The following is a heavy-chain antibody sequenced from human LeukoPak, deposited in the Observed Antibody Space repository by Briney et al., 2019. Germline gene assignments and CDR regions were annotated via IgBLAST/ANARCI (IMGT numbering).Heavy chain of an antibody. CDR1: GFTFSSYT. Sequence: GGSRRLSCAASGFTFSSYTMNWVPQAPGKGLEWVSSIDSSNYYIYYADSVKGRFTISRDNAKNSLYLQMNSLRAEDTAVYYCARDPTSSWETAFDIWGQGTMVTVSS. D-gene: IGHD1-26*01. CDR3: ARDPTSSWETAFDI. CDR2: IDSSNYYI. V-gene: IGHV3-21*01. J-gene: IGHJ3*02.